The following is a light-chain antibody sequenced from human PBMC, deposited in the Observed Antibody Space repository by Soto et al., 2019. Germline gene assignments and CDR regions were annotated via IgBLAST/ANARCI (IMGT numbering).Light chain of an antibody. CDR1: QTVHNY. CDR3: QQRSGRLT. Sequence: ESVLTQSPATLSLSPGERATLPCRASQTVHNYLAWYQQKPGQVPRLLIYDAVRRATGIPDRFSGSVSGTDFTLTINSLEPEDFAVYYCQQRSGRLTFGGGTRVDLK. V-gene: IGKV3-11*01. J-gene: IGKJ4*01. CDR2: DAV.